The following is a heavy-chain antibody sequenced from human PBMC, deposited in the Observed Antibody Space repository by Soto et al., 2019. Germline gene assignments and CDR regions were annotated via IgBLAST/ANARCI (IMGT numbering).Heavy chain of an antibody. Sequence: GGSLRLSCAASGFTFSSYSMNWVRQAPGKGLEWVSYISSSSSTIYYADSVKGRFTISRDNAKNSLNLQMNSLRAEDTAVYYCASDSPARGYSGYERGYWGQGTLVTVSS. D-gene: IGHD5-12*01. CDR1: GFTFSSYS. CDR3: ASDSPARGYSGYERGY. J-gene: IGHJ4*02. CDR2: ISSSSSTI. V-gene: IGHV3-48*01.